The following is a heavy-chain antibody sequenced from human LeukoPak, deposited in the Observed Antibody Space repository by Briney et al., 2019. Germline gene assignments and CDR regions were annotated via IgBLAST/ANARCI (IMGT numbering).Heavy chain of an antibody. Sequence: GGSLRLSCAASGFTFSSYWMTWVRQAPGKGLEWVACMKEDGSEKYYVDSVKGRFTISRDNAKTSLYLQMNSLRVEDTAVYYCATGRGPHRSSPNSGAFDMWGQGTLVTVAS. J-gene: IGHJ3*02. CDR1: GFTFSSYW. CDR3: ATGRGPHRSSPNSGAFDM. D-gene: IGHD6-6*01. V-gene: IGHV3-7*01. CDR2: MKEDGSEK.